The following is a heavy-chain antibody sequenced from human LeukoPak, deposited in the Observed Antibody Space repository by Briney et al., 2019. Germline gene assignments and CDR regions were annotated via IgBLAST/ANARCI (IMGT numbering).Heavy chain of an antibody. D-gene: IGHD3-3*01. V-gene: IGHV1-18*01. CDR1: GYTFTSYG. J-gene: IGHJ4*02. CDR3: ARGQRYFWSGEPLPSDY. CDR2: ISTYNGNT. Sequence: GASVKVSCKASGYTFTSYGISWVRQAPGQGLEWMGWISTYNGNTNYAQKLQGRVTMTTDTSTSTAYMELRSLRSDDTAVYYCARGQRYFWSGEPLPSDYWGQGTLVTVSS.